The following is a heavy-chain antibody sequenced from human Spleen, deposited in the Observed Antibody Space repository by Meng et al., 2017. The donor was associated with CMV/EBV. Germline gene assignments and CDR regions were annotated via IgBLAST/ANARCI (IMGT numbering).Heavy chain of an antibody. Sequence: EVRLVESGGGLVRPGGYLRLSCADSGFTFSDYWMHWVRQAPGEGPVWVSRINTDGTVTSYAESVRGRFTISRDNSKNTLYLQMYDLRAGDSGVYYCVRDLVGNRDSWGHGTLVTVSS. CDR2: INTDGTVT. CDR3: VRDLVGNRDS. D-gene: IGHD1-14*01. J-gene: IGHJ5*01. V-gene: IGHV3-74*03. CDR1: GFTFSDYW.